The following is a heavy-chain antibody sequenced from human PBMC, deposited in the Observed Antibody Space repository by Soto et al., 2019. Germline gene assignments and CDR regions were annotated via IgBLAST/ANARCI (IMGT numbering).Heavy chain of an antibody. J-gene: IGHJ4*02. V-gene: IGHV3-48*03. CDR3: VTSLSGYYYNY. Sequence: HPGGSLSLSFSASVFPLSTYEMMWVRQAPGKGLEWVSYISTSGTTTYYADSVRGRFTISRDNAKNSLDLQMNSLRAEDTAVYYCVTSLSGYYYNYWGQGTLVTVSS. D-gene: IGHD3-22*01. CDR2: ISTSGTTT. CDR1: VFPLSTYE.